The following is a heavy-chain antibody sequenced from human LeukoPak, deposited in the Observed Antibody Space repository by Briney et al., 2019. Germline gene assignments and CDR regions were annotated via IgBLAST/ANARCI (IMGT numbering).Heavy chain of an antibody. D-gene: IGHD3-3*01. CDR2: IRYDGSNK. CDR3: AKQEDFWGGYLGSGAFDI. CDR1: GFTFSSYG. Sequence: GGSLRLSCAASGFTFSSYGMHWVRQAPGKGLEWVAFIRYDGSNKYYADSVKGRFTISRDNSKNTLYLQMNSLRAEDTAVYYCAKQEDFWGGYLGSGAFDIWGQGTMVTVSS. J-gene: IGHJ3*02. V-gene: IGHV3-30*02.